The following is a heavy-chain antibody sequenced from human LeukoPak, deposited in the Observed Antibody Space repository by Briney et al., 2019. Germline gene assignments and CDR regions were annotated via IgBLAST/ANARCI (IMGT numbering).Heavy chain of an antibody. V-gene: IGHV3-48*03. CDR3: AREISALGNYFDS. J-gene: IGHJ4*02. CDR2: ISRSGSAM. Sequence: GRSLRLSCAASGLTLSSYEMNWVRQAPGKGLEWGSYISRSGSAMYYADSVKGRFTISRDNAKNSLYLQMNSLRAEDTAVYYCAREISALGNYFDSWGQGTLVTASS. CDR1: GLTLSSYE. D-gene: IGHD7-27*01.